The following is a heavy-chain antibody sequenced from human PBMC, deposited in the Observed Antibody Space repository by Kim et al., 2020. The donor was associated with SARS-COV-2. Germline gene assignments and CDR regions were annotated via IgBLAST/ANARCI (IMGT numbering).Heavy chain of an antibody. J-gene: IGHJ3*01. V-gene: IGHV1-69*06. CDR3: ARRYVDDSGFEPSRAFDL. CDR2: IIPIYGTT. Sequence: SVKVSCKASGGTLNKYVFAWVRQAPGQGLEFMGRIIPIYGTTMYAERFQGRVTITAVRSTATAYVEVADVRPEDTAMYYCARRYVDDSGFEPSRAFDLWGQGTLVTVSS. D-gene: IGHD5-12*01. CDR1: GGTLNKYV.